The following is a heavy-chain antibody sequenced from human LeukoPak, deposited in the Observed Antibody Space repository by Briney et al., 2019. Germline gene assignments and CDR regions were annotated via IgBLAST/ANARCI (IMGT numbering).Heavy chain of an antibody. J-gene: IGHJ4*02. CDR1: GFXFSSYA. D-gene: IGHD5-24*01. V-gene: IGHV3-23*01. CDR2: ISGSGGST. CDR3: AKDLAEMATIIDY. Sequence: GGSLRLSCAASGFXFSSYAISWVRQAPGKGLEWVSDISGSGGSTYYADSVKGRFTISRDNSKNTLYLQMNSLRAEDTAVYYCAKDLAEMATIIDYWGQGTLVTVSS.